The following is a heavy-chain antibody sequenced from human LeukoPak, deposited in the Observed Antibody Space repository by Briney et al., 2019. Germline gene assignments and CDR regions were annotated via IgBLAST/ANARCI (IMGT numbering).Heavy chain of an antibody. Sequence: GGSLRLSCAASGFTFSGSTMNWVRQAPGKGLEWVSYISSSGSTIYYADSVKGRFTISRDNAKNSLYLQMNSLRAEDTAVYYCARWGSIAAAGPLFDYWGQGTLVTVSS. CDR3: ARWGSIAAAGPLFDY. CDR1: GFTFSGST. CDR2: ISSSGSTI. J-gene: IGHJ4*02. V-gene: IGHV3-48*04. D-gene: IGHD6-13*01.